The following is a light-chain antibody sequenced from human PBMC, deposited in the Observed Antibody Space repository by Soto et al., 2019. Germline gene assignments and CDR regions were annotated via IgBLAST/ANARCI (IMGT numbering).Light chain of an antibody. CDR2: TDS. Sequence: QSVLTQPPSVSGTPGQRVTISCSGSRSNIGSNAVNWYQQFPGAAPKLLIYTDSQRPSGVPDRISGAKSATSASLAISGLQSDDEAFYYCATWYDSLKGRVFGGGTKVTVL. J-gene: IGLJ2*01. CDR3: ATWYDSLKGRV. CDR1: RSNIGSNA. V-gene: IGLV1-44*01.